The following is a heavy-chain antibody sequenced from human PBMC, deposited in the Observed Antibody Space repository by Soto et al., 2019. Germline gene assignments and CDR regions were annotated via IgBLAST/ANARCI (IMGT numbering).Heavy chain of an antibody. Sequence: EVQLLESGGGLRQPGGYLRLSCVASGYNFNKYAVSWVRQAPGKGLEWVSAISSGGDNTHYADSVKGRVTITRANSKNMLYLEMNSLTVEDTAVYYCVRRAQYFDGTGFHAFDVWVQGTRVTVSS. D-gene: IGHD3-22*01. J-gene: IGHJ3*01. CDR3: VRRAQYFDGTGFHAFDV. V-gene: IGHV3-23*01. CDR2: ISSGGDNT. CDR1: GYNFNKYA.